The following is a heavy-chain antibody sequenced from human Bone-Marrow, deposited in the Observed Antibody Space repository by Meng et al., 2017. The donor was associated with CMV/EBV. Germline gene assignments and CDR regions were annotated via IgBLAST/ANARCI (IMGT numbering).Heavy chain of an antibody. V-gene: IGHV4-34*01. Sequence: SETRSLTCAVYGGSFSGYYWSWIRQPPGKGLEWSGEIKHSGSTNYNPSLKSRVTISVDTSKNQLSLKLSCVTAADTAGYYCARVTLDCSSTSCYQIDYWGQGTLVTVSS. J-gene: IGHJ4*02. CDR2: IKHSGST. CDR3: ARVTLDCSSTSCYQIDY. CDR1: GGSFSGYY. D-gene: IGHD2-2*01.